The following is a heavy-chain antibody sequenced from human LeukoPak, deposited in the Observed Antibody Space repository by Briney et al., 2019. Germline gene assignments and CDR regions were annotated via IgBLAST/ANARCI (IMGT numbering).Heavy chain of an antibody. J-gene: IGHJ4*02. V-gene: IGHV1-2*02. D-gene: IGHD2-21*01. CDR2: INPESGGT. Sequence: GASVKVSCKASGYTFTGCYMHWVRQAPGQGLEWMGWINPESGGTNYAQKFQGRVTMTSDTSISTAYMELTSLRSDDTAVYYCARLPVIVGSWSPIDYWGQGTRVTVSS. CDR3: ARLPVIVGSWSPIDY. CDR1: GYTFTGCY.